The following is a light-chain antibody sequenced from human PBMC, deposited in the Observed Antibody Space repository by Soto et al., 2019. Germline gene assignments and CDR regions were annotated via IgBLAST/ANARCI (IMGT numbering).Light chain of an antibody. J-gene: IGKJ2*02. CDR3: QQYDHWPCT. CDR2: DAS. Sequence: EIVMTQFPATLSVSPEDGAALSRRASQGVGSYLAWYQQKPGQAPRLLMYDASTRATGIPARFSASGSGTEFTLTISSLKSEDSAVYYCQQYDHWPCTFGQGTKLEIK. CDR1: QGVGSY. V-gene: IGKV3-15*01.